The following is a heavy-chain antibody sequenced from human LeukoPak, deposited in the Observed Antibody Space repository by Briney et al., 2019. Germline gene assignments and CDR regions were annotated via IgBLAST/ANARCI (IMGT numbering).Heavy chain of an antibody. D-gene: IGHD3-9*01. CDR1: GGSFSGYY. CDR2: INHSGST. J-gene: IGHJ4*02. Sequence: PSETLSLTCAVYGGSFSGYYWSWIRQPPGKGLEWIGEINHSGSTNYNPSLKSRVTISVDTSKNQFSLKLSSVTAADTAVYYCARGHLTGSTYCFDYWGQGTLVTVSS. V-gene: IGHV4-34*01. CDR3: ARGHLTGSTYCFDY.